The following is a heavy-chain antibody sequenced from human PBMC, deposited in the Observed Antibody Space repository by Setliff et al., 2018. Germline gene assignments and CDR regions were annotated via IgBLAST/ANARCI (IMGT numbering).Heavy chain of an antibody. V-gene: IGHV7-4-1*02. CDR1: GYTFTTYA. D-gene: IGHD2-15*01. CDR3: ARARRFGTIVWKGDYYMDV. J-gene: IGHJ6*03. CDR2: INTNTGNP. Sequence: ASVKVSCKASGYTFTTYAISWMRQAPGQGLEWMGWINTNTGNPSYAQGFTGRVVFSLDTAVNTAYLQISSLEAEDTALYSCARARRFGTIVWKGDYYMDVWGRGTTVTVSS.